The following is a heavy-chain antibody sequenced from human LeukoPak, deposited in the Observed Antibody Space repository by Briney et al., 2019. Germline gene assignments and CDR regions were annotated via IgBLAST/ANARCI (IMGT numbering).Heavy chain of an antibody. CDR2: ISGSGGST. CDR1: GFTFSSYA. CDR3: AKVRGPGHDYGDYFDY. J-gene: IGHJ4*02. Sequence: GGSLRLSCAASGFTFSSYAMSWVRQAPGKGLEWVSAISGSGGSTYYADSVKGRFTISRDNSKNTLYLQMNSLRAEDTAVYHCAKVRGPGHDYGDYFDYWGQGTLVTVSS. D-gene: IGHD4-17*01. V-gene: IGHV3-23*01.